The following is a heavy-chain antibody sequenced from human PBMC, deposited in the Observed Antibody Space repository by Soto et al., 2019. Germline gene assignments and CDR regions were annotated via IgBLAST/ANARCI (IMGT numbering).Heavy chain of an antibody. J-gene: IGHJ6*02. CDR1: GYTFTGYY. CDR2: INPNSGGT. D-gene: IGHD2-2*01. CDR3: ARDFGPVVPAATHDSVGSSDEYYYGMDV. V-gene: IGHV1-2*04. Sequence: QVQLVQSGAEVKKPGASVKVSCKASGYTFTGYYMNCVRQAPGQGLEWMGWINPNSGGTNYAQKLQGWVTMTRDTSISTAYMELSRLRSDDTAVYYCARDFGPVVPAATHDSVGSSDEYYYGMDVWGQGTKVTVSS.